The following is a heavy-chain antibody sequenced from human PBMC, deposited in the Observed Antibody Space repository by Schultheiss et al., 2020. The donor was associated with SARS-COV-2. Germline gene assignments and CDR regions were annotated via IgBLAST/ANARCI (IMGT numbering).Heavy chain of an antibody. CDR2: IYYSGST. D-gene: IGHD1-1*01. Sequence: SETLSLTCAVYGGSFSGYYWSWIRQPPGKGLEWIGYIYYSGSTNYNPSLKSRVTISVDTSKNQFSLKLSSVTAADTAVYYCARARTETRFYYYYYMDVWGKGTTVTVSS. V-gene: IGHV4-34*01. CDR3: ARARTETRFYYYYYMDV. CDR1: GGSFSGYY. J-gene: IGHJ6*03.